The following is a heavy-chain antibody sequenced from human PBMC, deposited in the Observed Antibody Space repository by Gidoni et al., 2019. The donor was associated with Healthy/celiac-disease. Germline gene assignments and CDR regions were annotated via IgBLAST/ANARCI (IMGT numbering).Heavy chain of an antibody. D-gene: IGHD5-12*01. Sequence: QVQLQESGPGLVTHSETLSLTCAVSGYSISSGYYWGRIRQPPGKELEWIGSIYHSGSTYYNPSLKSRVTISVDTSKNQFSLKLGSVTAADTAVYYCARLLVRMATISTRFDYWGQGTLVTVSS. CDR2: IYHSGST. J-gene: IGHJ4*02. CDR1: GYSISSGYY. CDR3: ARLLVRMATISTRFDY. V-gene: IGHV4-38-2*01.